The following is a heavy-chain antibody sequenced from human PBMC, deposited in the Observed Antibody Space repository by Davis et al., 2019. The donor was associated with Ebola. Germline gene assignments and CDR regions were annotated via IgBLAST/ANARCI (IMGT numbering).Heavy chain of an antibody. CDR1: GGSISSGAYS. Sequence: PSETLSLTCAVSGGSISSGAYSWSWIRQPPGKGLEWIGYLYHSGSTYYNPSLKSRVTISIDRSKNHFSLKLTSVTAADTAVYYCARVWLRRGNWFDPWGQGTLVTVSS. V-gene: IGHV4-30-2*01. J-gene: IGHJ5*02. CDR2: LYHSGST. D-gene: IGHD2-21*01. CDR3: ARVWLRRGNWFDP.